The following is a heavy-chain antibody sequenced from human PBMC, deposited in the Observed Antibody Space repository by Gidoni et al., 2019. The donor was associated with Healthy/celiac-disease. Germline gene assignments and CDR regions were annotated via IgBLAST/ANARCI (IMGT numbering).Heavy chain of an antibody. V-gene: IGHV3-23*01. J-gene: IGHJ4*02. CDR1: GFTFSSYA. Sequence: EVQLLESGGGLVQPGGSLRLSCAPPGFTFSSYAMSWVRQAPGKGLEWVSAVSGSGGSTYYADSVKGRFTISRDNSQNTLSLQMNSLRAEDTAVYYCAKWTVTTFSFDYWGQGTLVTVSS. D-gene: IGHD4-17*01. CDR3: AKWTVTTFSFDY. CDR2: VSGSGGST.